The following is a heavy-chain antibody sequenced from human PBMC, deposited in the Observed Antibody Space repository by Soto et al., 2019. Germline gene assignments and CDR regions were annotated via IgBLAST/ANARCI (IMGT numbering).Heavy chain of an antibody. Sequence: GASVKVSCKASGYTFTGYYMHWVRQAPGQGLEWMGWISPNSGGTNYAQKFQGWITMTRDTSIGTAYMELSRLRSDDTAVYYCARGYGSGPGDYYFDYWGQGTLVTVSS. J-gene: IGHJ4*02. V-gene: IGHV1-2*04. CDR1: GYTFTGYY. CDR3: ARGYGSGPGDYYFDY. CDR2: ISPNSGGT. D-gene: IGHD3-10*01.